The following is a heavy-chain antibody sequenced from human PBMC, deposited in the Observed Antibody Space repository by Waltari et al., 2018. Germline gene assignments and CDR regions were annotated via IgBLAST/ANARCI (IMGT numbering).Heavy chain of an antibody. CDR1: GYSCTSYW. CDR3: ARLRFGELSDFDY. Sequence: EVQLVQSGAEVKKPGESLKISCKGSGYSCTSYWLGWVSQMPGKGMEWRGIIYPGDSDTRYSPSCQGQVTISADKSISTAYLQWSSLKASDTAMYYCARLRFGELSDFDYWGQGTLVTVSS. J-gene: IGHJ4*02. V-gene: IGHV5-51*03. D-gene: IGHD3-10*01. CDR2: IYPGDSDT.